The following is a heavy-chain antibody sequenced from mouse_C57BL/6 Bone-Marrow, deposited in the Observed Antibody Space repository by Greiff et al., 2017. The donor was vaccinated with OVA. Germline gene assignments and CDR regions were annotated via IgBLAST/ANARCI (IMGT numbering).Heavy chain of an antibody. CDR1: GFNIKNTY. J-gene: IGHJ3*01. V-gene: IGHV14-3*01. D-gene: IGHD1-1*01. CDR2: IDPANGNT. CDR3: ASPYSSYDGWFAY. Sequence: VQLQQSVAELVRPGASVKLSCTASGFNIKNTYMHWVKQRPEQGLEWIGRIDPANGNTKYAPKFQGKATITADTSSNTAYLQLSSLTSEDTAINYCASPYSSYDGWFAYWGQGTLVTVSA.